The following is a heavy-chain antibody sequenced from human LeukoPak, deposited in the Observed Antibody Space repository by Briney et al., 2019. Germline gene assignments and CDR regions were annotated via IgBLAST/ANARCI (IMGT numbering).Heavy chain of an antibody. Sequence: SSETLSLTCAVYGGSFSGYYWSWIRQPPGKGLECIGEINHSGSTNYNPSLKSRVTISVDTSKNQFSLRLSSVTAADTAVYYCARDLAGHFGGFYFDYWGQGTLVTVSS. J-gene: IGHJ4*02. CDR1: GGSFSGYY. V-gene: IGHV4-34*01. CDR3: ARDLAGHFGGFYFDY. D-gene: IGHD2-21*01. CDR2: INHSGST.